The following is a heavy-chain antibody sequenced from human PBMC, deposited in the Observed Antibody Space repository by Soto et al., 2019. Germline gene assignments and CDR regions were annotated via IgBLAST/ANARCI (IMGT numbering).Heavy chain of an antibody. CDR2: INVGNGNT. Sequence: QAQLVQSGAEAKQPGASVRVSCKASGYTFTDFALHLVRQAPGQGLEWMGWINVGNGNTGYSLKFKGRVTNDRDMSATPAYIEVSSLTSEETAICYCAREGAHYAPFELWGQGPMVTVSS. V-gene: IGHV1-3*01. D-gene: IGHD3-16*01. CDR1: GYTFTDFA. J-gene: IGHJ4*02. CDR3: AREGAHYAPFEL.